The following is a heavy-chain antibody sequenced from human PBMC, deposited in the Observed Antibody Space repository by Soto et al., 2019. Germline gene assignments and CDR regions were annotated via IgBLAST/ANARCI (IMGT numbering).Heavy chain of an antibody. J-gene: IGHJ6*02. Sequence: GGSLRLSCTVSGGTFSSYGRHWVRQAPGKGLEWVAVISYDGSNKYYADSVKGRFTISRDNSKNTLYLQMNSLRAEDTAVYYCAKDLGYCSSTSCPFDYYYSYGMDVWGQGPTVTV. CDR3: AKDLGYCSSTSCPFDYYYSYGMDV. CDR2: ISYDGSNK. V-gene: IGHV3-30*18. CDR1: GGTFSSYG. D-gene: IGHD2-2*01.